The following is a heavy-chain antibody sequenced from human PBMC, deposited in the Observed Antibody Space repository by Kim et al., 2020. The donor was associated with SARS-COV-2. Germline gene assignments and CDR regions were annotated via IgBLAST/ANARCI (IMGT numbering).Heavy chain of an antibody. V-gene: IGHV1-69*13. CDR3: ARGQGSVYYYDSSGYYYGDAFDI. J-gene: IGHJ3*02. D-gene: IGHD3-22*01. CDR1: GGTFSSYA. CDR2: IIPIFGTA. Sequence: SVKVSCKASGGTFSSYAISWVRQAPGQGLEWMGGIIPIFGTANYAQKFQGRVTITADESTSTAYMELSSLRSEDTAVYYCARGQGSVYYYDSSGYYYGDAFDIWGQGTMVTVSS.